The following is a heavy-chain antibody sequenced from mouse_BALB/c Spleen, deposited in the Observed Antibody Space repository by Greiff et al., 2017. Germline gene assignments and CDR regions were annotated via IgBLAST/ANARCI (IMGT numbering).Heavy chain of an antibody. Sequence: EVKLVESGGGLVQPGGSLRLSCATSGFTFTDYYMSWVRQPPGKALEWLGFIRNKANGYTTEYSASVKGRFTISRDNSQSILYLQMNTLRAEDSATYYCARDVGCGSYFDYWGQGTTLTVSA. D-gene: IGHD1-1*02. CDR3: ARDVGCGSYFDY. CDR2: IRNKANGYTT. CDR1: GFTFTDYY. J-gene: IGHJ2*01. V-gene: IGHV7-3*02.